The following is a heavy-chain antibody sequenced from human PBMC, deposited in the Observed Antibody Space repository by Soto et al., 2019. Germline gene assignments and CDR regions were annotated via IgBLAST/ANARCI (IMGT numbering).Heavy chain of an antibody. J-gene: IGHJ6*02. CDR1: GFSFSSYC. CDR3: AKDFERAPYYYYGMDV. V-gene: IGHV3-30*18. CDR2: ISYDGSNK. Sequence: GGSLRLSCAASGFSFSSYCMHWVRQAPGKGLVWVAVISYDGSNKYYADSVKGRFTISRDNSKNTLYLQMNSLRAEDTAVYYCAKDFERAPYYYYGMDVWGQGTTVTVSS.